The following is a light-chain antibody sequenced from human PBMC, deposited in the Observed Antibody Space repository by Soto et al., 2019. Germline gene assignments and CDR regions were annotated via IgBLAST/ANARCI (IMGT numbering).Light chain of an antibody. J-gene: IGKJ4*01. V-gene: IGKV1-5*01. CDR2: DAS. CDR1: RSISNW. Sequence: DIQMTQSPSTLCASVGDRVTITCRASRSISNWLSWYQQRPGIAPKLLIFDASILPSGVPSRFSGSGSGTEFTLSITRLHTDDFASYYCQQYGSLSLITVGGRTKADIK. CDR3: QQYGSLSLIT.